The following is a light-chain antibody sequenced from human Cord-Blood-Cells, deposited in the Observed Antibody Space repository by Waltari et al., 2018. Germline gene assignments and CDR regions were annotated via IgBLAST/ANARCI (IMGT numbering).Light chain of an antibody. J-gene: IGKJ2*01. V-gene: IGKV3-11*01. CDR1: QSVSSY. CDR3: QQRSNWPPYT. Sequence: EIVLTQSPATLSLSPGERATLSCRASQSVSSYLAWYQQKPSQAPRFRICDASNGATGIPARFSGSGSGTDFTLTISSLEPEDFAVYYCQQRSNWPPYTFGQGTKLEIK. CDR2: DAS.